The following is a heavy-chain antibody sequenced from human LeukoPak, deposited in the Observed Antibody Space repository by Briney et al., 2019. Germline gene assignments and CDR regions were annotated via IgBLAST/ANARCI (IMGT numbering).Heavy chain of an antibody. Sequence: SVKVSCKASGGTFSSYAISWVRQAPGQGLEWMGGIIPIFGTANYAQKFQGRVTITTDESTSTAYMELSSLRSEDTAVYYCARDSESIYGYGGFDYCGQGALVTVSS. J-gene: IGHJ4*02. CDR1: GGTFSSYA. CDR3: ARDSESIYGYGGFDY. CDR2: IIPIFGTA. V-gene: IGHV1-69*05. D-gene: IGHD5-18*01.